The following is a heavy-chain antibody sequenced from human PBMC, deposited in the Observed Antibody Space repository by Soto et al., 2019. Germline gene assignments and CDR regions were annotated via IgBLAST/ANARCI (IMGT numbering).Heavy chain of an antibody. Sequence: PSETLSLTCTVSGGSIRSSSYYWGWIRQPPGKGREWIGSIYYSGSTYYNPSLKSRVTISVDTSKNQFSLKLSSVTAADTAVYYCARHKIVVVPSATDYWGQGTLVTVSS. V-gene: IGHV4-39*01. CDR1: GGSIRSSSYY. CDR2: IYYSGST. D-gene: IGHD2-2*01. CDR3: ARHKIVVVPSATDY. J-gene: IGHJ4*02.